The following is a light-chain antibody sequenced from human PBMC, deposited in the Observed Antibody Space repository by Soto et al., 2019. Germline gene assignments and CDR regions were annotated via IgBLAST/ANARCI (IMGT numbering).Light chain of an antibody. J-gene: IGKJ4*01. CDR1: QSISSW. Sequence: DIQMTQSPSTLSASVGDRVTITCRASQSISSWLAWYQQKPGKAPKLLIYKASTLESGVPLRFSGSGSGTEFTLTISSLQPDDSATYYCQQYDSYALTFGGGTKVEIK. CDR3: QQYDSYALT. V-gene: IGKV1-5*03. CDR2: KAS.